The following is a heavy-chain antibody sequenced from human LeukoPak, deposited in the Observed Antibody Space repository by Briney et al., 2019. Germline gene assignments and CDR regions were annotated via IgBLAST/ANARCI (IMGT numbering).Heavy chain of an antibody. Sequence: SETLSLTCTVSGGSISSYYWSWIRQPPGKGLEWIGYIYYSGSTNYNPSLKSRVTLAVDTSKNQLYLKPSSVTAADTAVYSCARAGYGMDVWGQGTTVTVSS. CDR2: IYYSGST. CDR3: ARAGYGMDV. J-gene: IGHJ6*02. V-gene: IGHV4-59*01. CDR1: GGSISSYY.